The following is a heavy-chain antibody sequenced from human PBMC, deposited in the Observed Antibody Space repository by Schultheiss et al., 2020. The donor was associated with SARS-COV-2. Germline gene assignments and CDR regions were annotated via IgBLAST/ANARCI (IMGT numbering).Heavy chain of an antibody. CDR2: ISYDGSNK. V-gene: IGHV3-30*04. CDR1: GFTFSSYA. D-gene: IGHD3-10*01. J-gene: IGHJ6*02. CDR3: ARDNTYYGPMDV. Sequence: GESLKISCAASGFTFSSYAMHWVRQAPGKGLEWVAVISYDGSNKYYADSVRGRFTISRDNAKNSVYLQMNSLRAEDTAVYYCARDNTYYGPMDVWGQGTTVTVSS.